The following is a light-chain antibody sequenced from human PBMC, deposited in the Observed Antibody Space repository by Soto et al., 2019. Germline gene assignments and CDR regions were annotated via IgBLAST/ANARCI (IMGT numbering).Light chain of an antibody. CDR3: ATWDDSLNAYV. CDR1: SSNVGSNT. V-gene: IGLV1-44*01. CDR2: NNN. Sequence: QSVLTQPPSVSGTPGQRVTISCSGSSSNVGSNTVHWYQQVPGTAPKLLIFNNNQRPSGVPDRFSGSTSGTPASLAISGLQSEDESDYYSATWDDSLNAYVFGTGTKLTVL. J-gene: IGLJ1*01.